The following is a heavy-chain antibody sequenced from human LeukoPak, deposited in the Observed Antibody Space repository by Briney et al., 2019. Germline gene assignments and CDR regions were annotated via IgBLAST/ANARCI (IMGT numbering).Heavy chain of an antibody. D-gene: IGHD3-3*01. J-gene: IGHJ4*02. CDR3: ARVRYDFWCGPSPFDY. Sequence: ASVKVSCKASGYTFTSYGISWVQQAPGQGLEWMGWISAYNGNTNYAQKLQGRVTMTTDTSTSTAYMELRSLRSDDTAVYCCARVRYDFWCGPSPFDYWGQGTLVTVSS. CDR1: GYTFTSYG. V-gene: IGHV1-18*01. CDR2: ISAYNGNT.